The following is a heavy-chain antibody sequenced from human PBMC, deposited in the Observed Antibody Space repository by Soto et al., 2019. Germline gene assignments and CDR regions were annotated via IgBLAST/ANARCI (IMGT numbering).Heavy chain of an antibody. J-gene: IGHJ6*02. CDR3: AKAAGSGSYYNGLGYHGMDV. Sequence: PGGSLRLSCAASGFTFSSYAMSWVRQAPGKGLEWVSAISGSGGSTYYADSVKGRFTISRDNSKNTLYLQMNSLRAEDTAVYYCAKAAGSGSYYNGLGYHGMDVWGQGTTVTVSS. V-gene: IGHV3-23*01. CDR1: GFTFSSYA. D-gene: IGHD3-10*01. CDR2: ISGSGGST.